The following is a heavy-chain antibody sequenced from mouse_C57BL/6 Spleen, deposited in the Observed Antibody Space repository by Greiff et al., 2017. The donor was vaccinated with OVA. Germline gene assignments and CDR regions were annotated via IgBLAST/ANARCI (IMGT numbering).Heavy chain of an antibody. J-gene: IGHJ2*01. Sequence: EVKLMESGGGLVKPGGSLKLSCAASGFTFSSYAMSWVRQTPEKRLEWVATISAGGSYTYYPDNVKGRFTISRANAKNHLYLQMSHMKSEDTAMYYCARDGGSAFATVVENYVDYWGQGTTLTVSS. CDR1: GFTFSSYA. CDR2: ISAGGSYT. D-gene: IGHD1-1*01. CDR3: ARDGGSAFATVVENYVDY. V-gene: IGHV5-4*01.